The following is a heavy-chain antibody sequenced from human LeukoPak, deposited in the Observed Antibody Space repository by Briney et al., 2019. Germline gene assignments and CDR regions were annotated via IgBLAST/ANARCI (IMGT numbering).Heavy chain of an antibody. J-gene: IGHJ4*02. CDR1: GFTVSSNY. Sequence: GGSLRLSCAASGFTVSSNYMSWVRQAPGKGLEWVSVIYSGGSTYYADSVKGRFTISRHNSKNTLYLQMNSLRAEDTAVYYCARGDSGYDPTSFDDWGQGTLVTVSS. CDR3: ARGDSGYDPTSFDD. V-gene: IGHV3-53*04. D-gene: IGHD5-12*01. CDR2: IYSGGST.